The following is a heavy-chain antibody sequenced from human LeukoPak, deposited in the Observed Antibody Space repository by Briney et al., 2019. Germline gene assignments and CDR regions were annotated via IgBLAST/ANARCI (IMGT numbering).Heavy chain of an antibody. J-gene: IGHJ3*02. CDR1: GTSLSSYC. CDR3: TNYSPYSSGWYSNAFDI. CDR2: INHSGST. Sequence: PSETLSLTCAVSGTSLSSYCWSWIRQPPEKGLEWVGEINHSGSTNYNPSLKSRVTISVDTSKNQFSLRLTSVTAADTAVYYCTNYSPYSSGWYSNAFDIWGQGTMVTVSS. V-gene: IGHV4-34*01. D-gene: IGHD6-19*01.